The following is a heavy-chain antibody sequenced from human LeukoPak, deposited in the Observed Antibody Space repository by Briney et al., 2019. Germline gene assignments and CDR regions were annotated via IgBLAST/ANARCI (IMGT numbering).Heavy chain of an antibody. CDR2: IYHSGST. CDR1: GYSISSGYY. D-gene: IGHD2-15*01. J-gene: IGHJ5*02. V-gene: IGHV4-38-2*02. Sequence: SETLSLTCTVSGYSISSGYYWGWIRQPPGKGLEWIGSIYHSGSTYYNPSLKSRVTISVDTSKNQFSLKLSSVTAADTAVYYCARFRYCSGGSCRHHGFDPWGQGTLVTVSS. CDR3: ARFRYCSGGSCRHHGFDP.